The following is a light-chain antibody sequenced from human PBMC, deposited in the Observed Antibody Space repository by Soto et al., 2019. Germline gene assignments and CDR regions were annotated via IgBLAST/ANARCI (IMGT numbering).Light chain of an antibody. J-gene: IGLJ2*01. CDR2: EVS. Sequence: QSALTQPASVSGSPGQSITISCTGTSSDVGGYKYVSWYQQHPDKAPKLIIFEVSNRPSGISSRFSGSKSGNTASLTISGLQAEDEADYYCAAWDDSLNGVVFGGGTKVTVL. CDR1: SSDVGGYKY. CDR3: AAWDDSLNGVV. V-gene: IGLV2-14*01.